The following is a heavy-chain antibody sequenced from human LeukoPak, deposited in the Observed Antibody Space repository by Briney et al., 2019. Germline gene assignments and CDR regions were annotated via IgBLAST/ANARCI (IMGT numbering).Heavy chain of an antibody. D-gene: IGHD3-9*01. CDR1: GFTFNSYV. Sequence: AGGSLRLSCAASGFTFNSYVMSWVRQAPGKGLEWVSAISGSGASTYSADSVKGRFTISRDNSKNTVYLQMNSLRGEDTAVYYCAKDAGLVGFDYWGQGTLVTDSS. CDR2: ISGSGAST. J-gene: IGHJ4*02. CDR3: AKDAGLVGFDY. V-gene: IGHV3-23*01.